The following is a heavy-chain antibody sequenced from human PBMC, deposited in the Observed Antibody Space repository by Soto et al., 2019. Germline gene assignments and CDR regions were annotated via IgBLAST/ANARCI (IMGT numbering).Heavy chain of an antibody. Sequence: QVQLQQWGAGLLKPSETLSLTCAVYGGSFSGYYWSWIRQPPGKGLEWIGEINHSGSTNYNPSLKSRVTISVDTSKNQFSLKLSSVTAADTAVYYCVRGKFVGGWFDPWGQGTLVTVSS. CDR3: VRGKFVGGWFDP. D-gene: IGHD3-10*01. CDR2: INHSGST. V-gene: IGHV4-34*01. J-gene: IGHJ5*02. CDR1: GGSFSGYY.